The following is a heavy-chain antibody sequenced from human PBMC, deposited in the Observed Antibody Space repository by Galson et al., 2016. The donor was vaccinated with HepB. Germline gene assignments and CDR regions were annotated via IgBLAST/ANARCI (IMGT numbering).Heavy chain of an antibody. CDR2: ISASGSAM. J-gene: IGHJ4*02. Sequence: SLRLSCAASGFVFSDYYMNWIRWAPGKGLEWVSYISASGSAMYYADSVEGRFTISRDNAKNFLYLKMNSLRAEDTAVYYCQFRSSWYWGTGGPNKDYWGQGTLVTVSS. CDR3: QFRSSWYWGTGGPNKDY. CDR1: GFVFSDYY. V-gene: IGHV3-11*01. D-gene: IGHD6-13*01.